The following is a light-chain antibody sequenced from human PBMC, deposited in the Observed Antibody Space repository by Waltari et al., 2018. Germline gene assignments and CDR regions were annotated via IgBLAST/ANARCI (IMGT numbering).Light chain of an antibody. V-gene: IGKV3-20*01. CDR1: QRVAGTY. J-gene: IGKJ4*01. CDR2: HAS. Sequence: EIMLTQSPGTLSLSPGASATLSCRASQRVAGTYFAWYQHKRGQAPRLLIHHASDRATGIPDRFSGSGSGTDFTLTITRVEPEDFAVYFCQVYGSPVTFGGGTTVDIK. CDR3: QVYGSPVT.